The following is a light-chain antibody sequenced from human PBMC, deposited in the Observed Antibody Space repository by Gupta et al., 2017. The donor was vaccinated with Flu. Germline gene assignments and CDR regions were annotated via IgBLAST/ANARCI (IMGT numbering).Light chain of an antibody. V-gene: IGKV3-20*01. J-gene: IGKJ3*01. Sequence: EIVLTQSPGTLSLSPGETATLSCRASQSVSSNSLAWYQQKPGQAPRLLIFGASSRATGIPDRFSGSGSGTDFTLTISSLEPEDFAVYCCQQYGSSPFTFGRGTKVEIK. CDR3: QQYGSSPFT. CDR2: GAS. CDR1: QSVSSNS.